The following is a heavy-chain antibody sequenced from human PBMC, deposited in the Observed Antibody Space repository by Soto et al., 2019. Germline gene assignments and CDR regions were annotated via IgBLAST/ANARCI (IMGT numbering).Heavy chain of an antibody. J-gene: IGHJ5*02. D-gene: IGHD3-3*01. CDR2: ISNSNSYI. Sequence: RRLSYAALGFPSCSYSMTWVRQAPGCGLAWVSSISNSNSYIYYPDSVKARLPISNDNTKHPLYLQMNSLRADDTAVYRCARGPGPWSGYEDPWAQGTLVTVSS. CDR3: ARGPGPWSGYEDP. V-gene: IGHV3-21*01. CDR1: GFPSCSYS.